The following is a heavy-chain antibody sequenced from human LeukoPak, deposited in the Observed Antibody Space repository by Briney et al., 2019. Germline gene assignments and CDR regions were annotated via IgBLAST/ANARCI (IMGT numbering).Heavy chain of an antibody. J-gene: IGHJ3*02. CDR1: GGSISYYY. Sequence: SETLSLTCTVSGGSISYYYWSWIRQPPGKGLEWIGYVYYSGSTSYNPSLKSRVTISLDTSKHQFSLKLNSVTAADTAVYYRARHAYCGGDCFGGAFEIWGRGTMVTVSS. D-gene: IGHD2-21*02. V-gene: IGHV4-59*08. CDR2: VYYSGST. CDR3: ARHAYCGGDCFGGAFEI.